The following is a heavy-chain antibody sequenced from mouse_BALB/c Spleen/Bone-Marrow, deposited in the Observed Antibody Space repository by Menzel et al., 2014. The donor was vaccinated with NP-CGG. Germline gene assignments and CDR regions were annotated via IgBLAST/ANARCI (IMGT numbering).Heavy chain of an antibody. Sequence: QVQLQQSGAELVRPGASVKLSCKASGYTFTSYWINWVRQRPGQGLEWIGNIYPSDNYTNYNQKFKDKAILTVDKSSSTVYMQLSSPASEDSAVYYCSRTYEYFDYWGQGTTLTVSS. J-gene: IGHJ2*01. CDR2: IYPSDNYT. D-gene: IGHD2-3*01. CDR3: SRTYEYFDY. CDR1: GYTFTSYW. V-gene: IGHV1-69*02.